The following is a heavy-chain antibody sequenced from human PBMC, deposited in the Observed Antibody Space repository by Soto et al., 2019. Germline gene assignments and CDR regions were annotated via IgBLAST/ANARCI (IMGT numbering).Heavy chain of an antibody. CDR3: ARQYCSGGSCLDV. CDR1: GYSFTSYW. D-gene: IGHD2-15*01. CDR2: IYPGDSDT. Sequence: GASLKISCKGSGYSFTSYWIGWVRQMPGKGLEWMGIIYPGDSDTRYSPSFQGQVTISADKSISTAYLQWSSLKASDTAMYYCARQYCSGGSCLDVWGKGTTVTVSS. V-gene: IGHV5-51*01. J-gene: IGHJ6*04.